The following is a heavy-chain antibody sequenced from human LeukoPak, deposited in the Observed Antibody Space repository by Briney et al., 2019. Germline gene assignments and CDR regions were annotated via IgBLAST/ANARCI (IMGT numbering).Heavy chain of an antibody. CDR2: IYSGGST. V-gene: IGHV3-53*01. Sequence: GGSLRLSCAASGFTVSSNYMSWVRQAPGKGLEWVSIIYSGGSTYYADSVKGRFTISRDNSKNTLYLQMNSLRAEDTAVYYCASGCSSTSCRSHYFDYWGQGTLVTVSS. J-gene: IGHJ4*02. D-gene: IGHD2-2*01. CDR3: ASGCSSTSCRSHYFDY. CDR1: GFTVSSNY.